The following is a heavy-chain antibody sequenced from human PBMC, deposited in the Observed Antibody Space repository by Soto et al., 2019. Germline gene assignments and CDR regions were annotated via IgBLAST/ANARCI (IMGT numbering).Heavy chain of an antibody. V-gene: IGHV1-18*01. D-gene: IGHD3-9*01. CDR3: ARDNKLLRYFDWLQASPSPENRDY. Sequence: ASVKVSCKASGYTFTSYGISWVRQAPGQGLEWMGWISAYNGNTNYAQKLQGRVTMTTDTSTSTAYMELRSLRSDDTAVYYCARDNKLLRYFDWLQASPSPENRDYWGQGTLVTVSS. CDR1: GYTFTSYG. CDR2: ISAYNGNT. J-gene: IGHJ4*02.